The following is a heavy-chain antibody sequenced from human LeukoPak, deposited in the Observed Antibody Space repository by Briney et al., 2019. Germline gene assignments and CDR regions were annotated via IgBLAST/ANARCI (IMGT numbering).Heavy chain of an antibody. CDR3: AKFLGEATMDY. D-gene: IGHD3-10*01. J-gene: IGHJ4*02. V-gene: IGHV3-30-3*02. CDR2: ISYDGSNK. CDR1: GFTFSSYA. Sequence: GGSLRLSCAASGFTFSSYAMHWVRQAPGKGLEWVAVISYDGSNKYYADSVKGRFTISRDNSKNTLYLQMNSLRAEDTAVYYCAKFLGEATMDYWGQGTLVTVPS.